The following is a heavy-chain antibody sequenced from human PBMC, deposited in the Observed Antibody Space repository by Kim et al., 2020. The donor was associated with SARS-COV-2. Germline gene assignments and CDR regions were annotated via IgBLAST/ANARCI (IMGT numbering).Heavy chain of an antibody. V-gene: IGHV5-51*01. D-gene: IGHD1-26*01. CDR1: GYRFTRYW. Sequence: GESLKISCEASGYRFTRYWIGWVRQMPGKGPEWMGIIYPGDSDTIYSPSFRGQVTISADNSITPAYSQWTGLKASNTAFYYCGRAPSGTSYPYAFDIWGQGTMVTV. J-gene: IGHJ3*02. CDR2: IYPGDSDT. CDR3: GRAPSGTSYPYAFDI.